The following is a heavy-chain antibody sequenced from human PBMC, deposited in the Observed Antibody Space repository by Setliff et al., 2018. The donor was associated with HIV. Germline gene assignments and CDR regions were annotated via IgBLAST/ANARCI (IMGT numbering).Heavy chain of an antibody. CDR1: GFTFRNYG. Sequence: PGGSLRLSCAVSGFTFRNYGMHWVRQAPGKGLEWVAVIWDDGSDKYYADSVKGRFTISRDNSKNILFLHMNSLRVEDTAMYYCARDRLESLWFGDLNYMDVWGKGTTVTVSS. CDR3: ARDRLESLWFGDLNYMDV. V-gene: IGHV3-33*01. D-gene: IGHD3-10*01. CDR2: IWDDGSDK. J-gene: IGHJ6*03.